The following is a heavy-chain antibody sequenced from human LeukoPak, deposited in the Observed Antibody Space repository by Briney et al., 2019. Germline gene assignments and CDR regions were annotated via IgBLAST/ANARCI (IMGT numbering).Heavy chain of an antibody. D-gene: IGHD3-10*01. CDR1: GFTFSSYA. CDR2: VVGTGVNT. V-gene: IGHV3-23*01. Sequence: GGSLRLSCAASGFTFSSYAMSWVRQAPGKGLQWVSSVVGTGVNTYYADSVKGRFTVSRDNSKNTVFLQMNSLRAEDTAVYFCTRAPQQPRSYNDYWGRGTLVTVSS. CDR3: TRAPQQPRSYNDY. J-gene: IGHJ4*02.